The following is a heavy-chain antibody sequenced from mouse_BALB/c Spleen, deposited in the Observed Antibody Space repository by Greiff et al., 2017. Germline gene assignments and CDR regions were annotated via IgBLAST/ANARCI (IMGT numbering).Heavy chain of an antibody. CDR2: ISDGGSYT. CDR3: ARGDYGYAMDY. CDR1: GFTFSDYY. J-gene: IGHJ4*01. Sequence: EVQGVESGGGLVKPGGSLKLSCAASGFTFSDYYMYWVRQTPEKRLAWVATISDGGSYTYYPDSVKGRFTISRDNAKNNLYLQMSSLKSEDTAMYYCARGDYGYAMDYWGQGTSVTVSS. D-gene: IGHD2-4*01. V-gene: IGHV5-4*02.